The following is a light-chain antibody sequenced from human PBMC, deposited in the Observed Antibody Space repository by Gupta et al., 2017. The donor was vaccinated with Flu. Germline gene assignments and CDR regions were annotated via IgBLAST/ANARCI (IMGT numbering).Light chain of an antibody. J-gene: IGKJ2*01. CDR3: QQSYSRELT. CDR1: QSISSY. V-gene: IGKV1-39*01. CDR2: AAS. Sequence: DIQMTQSPSSLSASVGDRVTITCRASQSISSYLNWYQQKPGKAPKLLIYAASSLQSGVPSRFSGSGSGTDFTLTISSLQPEDFATYYCQQSYSRELTFGQGTKLEIK.